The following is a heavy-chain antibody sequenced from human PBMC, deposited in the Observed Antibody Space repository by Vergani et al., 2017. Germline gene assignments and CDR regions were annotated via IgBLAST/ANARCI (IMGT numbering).Heavy chain of an antibody. D-gene: IGHD3-3*01. CDR2: TWYDGNNK. V-gene: IGHV3-33*06. J-gene: IGHJ6*03. Sequence: QVQLVESGGGVVQPGRSLRLSCAASGFTFNQYGMHWVRQAPGKGLEWVAVTWYDGNNKYYADSVKGRFTISRDNSKNTLYLQMNSLRTEDTAVYYCAKDGFLEWFYRRGYYMDVWGKGTTVTVSS. CDR3: AKDGFLEWFYRRGYYMDV. CDR1: GFTFNQYG.